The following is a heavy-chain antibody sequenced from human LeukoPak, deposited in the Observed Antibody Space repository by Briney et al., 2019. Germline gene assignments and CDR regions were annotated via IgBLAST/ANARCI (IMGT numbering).Heavy chain of an antibody. Sequence: SQTLSLTCTVSGGSISSGSYYWSWIRQPAGKGLEWIGRIYTSGSTNYNPSLKSRVTISVDTSKNQFSLKLSSVTAADTAVYYCARVNPPLHLWGQGTLVTVSS. D-gene: IGHD1-26*01. CDR2: IYTSGST. CDR3: ARVNPPLHL. J-gene: IGHJ4*02. V-gene: IGHV4-61*02. CDR1: GGSISSGSYY.